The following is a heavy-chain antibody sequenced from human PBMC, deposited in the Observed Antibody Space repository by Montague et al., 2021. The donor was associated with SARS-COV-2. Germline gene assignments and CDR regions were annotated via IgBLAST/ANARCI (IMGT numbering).Heavy chain of an antibody. CDR1: GGSLNNYF. CDR3: AREYRIELWQTNWYFGL. J-gene: IGHJ2*01. V-gene: IGHV4-59*01. CDR2: ISDSGST. D-gene: IGHD5-18*01. Sequence: SETLSLTCTVSGGSLNNYFWSWIRQPPGKGLEWVGYISDSGSTKYNPSLQSRVTISVDTSKNQFSLRLSSVTAADTAVYYCAREYRIELWQTNWYFGLWGRGTLVTVSS.